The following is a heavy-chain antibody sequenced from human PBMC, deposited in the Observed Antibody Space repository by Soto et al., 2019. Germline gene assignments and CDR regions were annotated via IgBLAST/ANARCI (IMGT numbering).Heavy chain of an antibody. D-gene: IGHD3-10*01. CDR3: AREVQVHTPAVVY. CDR2: ISPMLGAA. J-gene: IGHJ4*02. Sequence: QVQLVQSGAEMKKPGSSVKVSCQASGGTFNTYAMNWVRQAPGQGPEWMGDISPMLGAANYAPKFQGRVTITAHAATRTSSMQSSSLTSEETRRFWWAREVQVHTPAVVYWCPGNPVSVSS. V-gene: IGHV1-69*19. CDR1: GGTFNTYA.